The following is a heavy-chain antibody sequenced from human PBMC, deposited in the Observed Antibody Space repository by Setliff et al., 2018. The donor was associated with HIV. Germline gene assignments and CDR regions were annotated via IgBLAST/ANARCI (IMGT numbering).Heavy chain of an antibody. J-gene: IGHJ4*02. CDR3: ARGRFLEWLLIGFDS. CDR1: GGTFSSYA. V-gene: IGHV1-69*13. Sequence: SVKVSCKASGGTFSSYAISWVRQAPGQGLEWMGGIIPKFGTANYAQKFPARVTITADESTSTAYMELSSLRSEDTAVYYCARGRFLEWLLIGFDSWGQGTLVTVSS. D-gene: IGHD3-3*01. CDR2: IIPKFGTA.